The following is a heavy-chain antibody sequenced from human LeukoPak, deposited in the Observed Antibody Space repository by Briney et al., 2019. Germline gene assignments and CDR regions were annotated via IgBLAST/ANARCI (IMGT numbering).Heavy chain of an antibody. CDR2: INPSGGST. J-gene: IGHJ4*02. Sequence: ASVKVSCKASGYTFTSYYMHWMRQAPGQGLEWMGIINPSGGSTSYAQKFQGRVTMTRDTSTSTVYMELSSLRSEDTAVYYCARRGTYYYGSGSYPVIDYWGQGTLVTVSS. D-gene: IGHD3-10*01. V-gene: IGHV1-46*01. CDR3: ARRGTYYYGSGSYPVIDY. CDR1: GYTFTSYY.